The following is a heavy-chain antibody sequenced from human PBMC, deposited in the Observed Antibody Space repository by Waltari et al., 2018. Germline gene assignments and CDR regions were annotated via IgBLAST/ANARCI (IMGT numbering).Heavy chain of an antibody. CDR3: ARGGQLVPYWYFDL. J-gene: IGHJ2*01. CDR1: GCSISSHY. CDR2: IYYSGST. Sequence: QVQLQESGPGLVKPSETLSLTCTVSGCSISSHYWSWIRQPPGKGLDWIGYIYYSGSTNYNPTHKSRVTISVDTSKNQFSLKLSSVTAADTAVYYCARGGQLVPYWYFDLWGRGTLVTVSS. V-gene: IGHV4-59*11. D-gene: IGHD6-13*01.